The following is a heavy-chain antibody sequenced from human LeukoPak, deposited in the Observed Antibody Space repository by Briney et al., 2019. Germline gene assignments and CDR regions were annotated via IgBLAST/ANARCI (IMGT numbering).Heavy chain of an antibody. J-gene: IGHJ4*02. CDR1: GGTFSSYA. D-gene: IGHD3-22*01. CDR3: ARDLRSDSSGYYDYYFDY. V-gene: IGHV1-69*05. CDR2: IIPIFGTA. Sequence: EASVKVSCKASGGTFSSYAISWVRQAPGQGLEWMGGIIPIFGTANYAQKLQGRVTMTTDTSTSTAYMELRSLRSDDTAVYYCARDLRSDSSGYYDYYFDYWGQGTLVTVSS.